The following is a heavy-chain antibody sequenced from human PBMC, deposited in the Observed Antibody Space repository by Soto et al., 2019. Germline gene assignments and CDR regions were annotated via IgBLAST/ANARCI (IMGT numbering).Heavy chain of an antibody. CDR1: GGSFSGYY. V-gene: IGHV4-34*01. CDR3: ARSTYCSGGSCYDWYFDL. J-gene: IGHJ2*01. D-gene: IGHD2-15*01. CDR2: INHSGST. Sequence: QVQLQQWGAGLLKPSETLSLTCAVYGGSFSGYYWSWIRQPPGKGLEWIGEINHSGSTNYNPSLKRRVTISVDTSKNPLSLKLCSVTAADTAVYYCARSTYCSGGSCYDWYFDLWGRGTLVTASS.